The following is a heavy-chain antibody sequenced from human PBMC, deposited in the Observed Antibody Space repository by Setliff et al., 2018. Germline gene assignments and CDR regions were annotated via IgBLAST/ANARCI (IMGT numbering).Heavy chain of an antibody. CDR1: GDSINSRTHY. D-gene: IGHD3-3*01. Sequence: LSLTCNVSGDSINSRTHYWSWIRQSAGKGLECLGRIYTDGSTKYNPSLNSRVTLLIDTAKNQISLRLSSVTAADTAVYFCARVTGFSYMDVWGKGTTVTVSS. CDR2: IYTDGST. CDR3: ARVTGFSYMDV. J-gene: IGHJ6*03. V-gene: IGHV4-61*02.